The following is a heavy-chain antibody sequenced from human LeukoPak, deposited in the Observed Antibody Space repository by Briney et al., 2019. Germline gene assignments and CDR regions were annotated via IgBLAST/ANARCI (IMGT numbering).Heavy chain of an antibody. Sequence: PSETLSLTCGVNGGSFSGYYWNWIRQTPGKGLEWIGEINHSGSTNYNPSLKRRVTISVDTSQKQFSLRLTSVTAADTAVYYCARRRFFATVGGAAARFLGSWGQGTLVTVSS. CDR1: GGSFSGYY. CDR2: INHSGST. J-gene: IGHJ4*02. V-gene: IGHV4-34*01. CDR3: ARRRFFATVGGAAARFLGS. D-gene: IGHD6-13*01.